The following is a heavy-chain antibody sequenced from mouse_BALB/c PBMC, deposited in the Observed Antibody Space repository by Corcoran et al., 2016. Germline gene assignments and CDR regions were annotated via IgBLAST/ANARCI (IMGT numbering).Heavy chain of an antibody. CDR1: GFNIKDTY. Sequence: EVQLQQSGAELVKPGASVKLSCTASGFNIKDTYMHWVKQRPEQGLEWIGRIDPANGNTKYDPKFQGKATITADTSSNTAYLQLSSLTSEDTAVYYCARFTTATYYAMDYWGQGTSLTVSS. J-gene: IGHJ4*01. D-gene: IGHD1-2*01. V-gene: IGHV14-3*02. CDR2: IDPANGNT. CDR3: ARFTTATYYAMDY.